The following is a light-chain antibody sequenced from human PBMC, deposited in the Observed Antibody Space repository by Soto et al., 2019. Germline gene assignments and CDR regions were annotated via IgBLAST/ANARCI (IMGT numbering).Light chain of an antibody. CDR1: RSNIGAGYA. Sequence: QTVVTQPPSVSGAPGQRVTISCTGSRSNIGAGYAVHWYQQLPGTAPKLLIYDNTNRPSGVPDRFSASESGTSASLAITGLQSEDEADYYCQSYDTSLSASVFGGGTKLTAL. V-gene: IGLV1-40*01. J-gene: IGLJ2*01. CDR3: QSYDTSLSASV. CDR2: DNT.